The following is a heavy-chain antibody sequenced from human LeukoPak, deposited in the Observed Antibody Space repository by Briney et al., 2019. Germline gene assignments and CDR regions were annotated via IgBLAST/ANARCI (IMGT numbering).Heavy chain of an antibody. J-gene: IGHJ3*02. CDR3: ARNSRYSFDI. D-gene: IGHD4-11*01. V-gene: IGHV3-7*04. CDR1: GFTFSNYW. Sequence: GGSLRLSCAASGFTFSNYWMSWVRQAPGKGLEWVAHIKSDASETYYVDSVKGGFTISRDNAKNSLYLPMNSLRAEDTAVYYCARNSRYSFDISGQGTMVTVSS. CDR2: IKSDASET.